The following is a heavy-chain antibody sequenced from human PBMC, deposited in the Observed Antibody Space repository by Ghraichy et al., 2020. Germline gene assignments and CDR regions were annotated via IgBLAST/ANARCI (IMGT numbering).Heavy chain of an antibody. V-gene: IGHV4-39*01. CDR3: ARLPTAMVFDY. CDR2: IYYSGST. J-gene: IGHJ4*02. CDR1: GGSISSSSYY. Sequence: SETLSLTCTVSGGSISSSSYYWGWIRQPPGKGLEWIGSIYYSGSTYYNPSLKSRVTISVDTSKNQFSLKLSSVTAADTAVYYCARLPTAMVFDYWGQGTLVTVSS. D-gene: IGHD5-18*01.